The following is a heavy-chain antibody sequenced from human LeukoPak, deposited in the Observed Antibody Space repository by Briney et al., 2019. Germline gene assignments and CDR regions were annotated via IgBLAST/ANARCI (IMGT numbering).Heavy chain of an antibody. D-gene: IGHD4-23*01. J-gene: IGHJ4*02. V-gene: IGHV4-61*02. CDR2: IYTSGST. CDR3: ARASAVHYDYGGNNFDY. Sequence: SETLSLTCTVSGGSISSGSYYWSWIRQPAGKGLEWIGRIYTSGSTNYNPSLKSRVTISVDTSKNQFSLKLSSVTAADTAVYYCARASAVHYDYGGNNFDYWGQGTLVTVSS. CDR1: GGSISSGSYY.